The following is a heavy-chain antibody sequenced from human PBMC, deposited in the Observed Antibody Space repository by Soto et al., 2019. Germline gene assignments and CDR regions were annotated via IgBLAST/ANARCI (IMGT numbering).Heavy chain of an antibody. CDR2: ISGGSSYT. Sequence: QVQLVESGGGLVKPGGSLRLACAASGFSFGDSYMSWVRQAPGKGLEWLSYISGGSSYTNYADSVKGRFTISRDNAKRSLYLEMNSLRADDTAVYDCAKTIVAASGYYFDHWGQGNLVTVSS. J-gene: IGHJ4*02. CDR3: AKTIVAASGYYFDH. V-gene: IGHV3-11*06. CDR1: GFSFGDSY. D-gene: IGHD2-21*01.